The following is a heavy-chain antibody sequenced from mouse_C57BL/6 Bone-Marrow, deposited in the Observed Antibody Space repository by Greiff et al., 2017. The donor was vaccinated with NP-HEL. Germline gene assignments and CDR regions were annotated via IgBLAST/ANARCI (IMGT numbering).Heavy chain of an antibody. CDR2: IRSKSNNYAT. J-gene: IGHJ3*01. CDR1: GFSFNTYA. V-gene: IGHV10-1*01. CDR3: VRHRGYYYGSFAY. D-gene: IGHD1-1*01. Sequence: EVQLVESGGGLVQPKGSLKLSCAASGFSFNTYAMNWVRQAPGKGLEWVARIRSKSNNYATYYADSVKDRFTISRDDSESMLYLQMNNLKTEDTAMYYCVRHRGYYYGSFAYWGQGTLVTVSA.